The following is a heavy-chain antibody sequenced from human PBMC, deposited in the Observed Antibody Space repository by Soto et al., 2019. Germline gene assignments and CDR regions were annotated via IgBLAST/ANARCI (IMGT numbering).Heavy chain of an antibody. V-gene: IGHV3-21*01. CDR2: ISSSSSYI. CDR3: AIDYDFWSGYNSDYYYYYGMDV. Sequence: GGSLRLSCAASGFTFSSYSMNWVRQAPGKGLEWVSSISSSSSYIYYAESVKGRFTISRDNAKNSLYLQMNSLRAEDMAVYYCAIDYDFWSGYNSDYYYYYGMDVWGQGTTVTVSS. J-gene: IGHJ6*02. D-gene: IGHD3-3*01. CDR1: GFTFSSYS.